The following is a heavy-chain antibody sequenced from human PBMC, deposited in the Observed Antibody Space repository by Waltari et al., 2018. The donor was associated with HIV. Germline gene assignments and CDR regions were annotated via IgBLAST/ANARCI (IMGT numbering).Heavy chain of an antibody. CDR1: GGTFSSYA. CDR3: ARAAMLHYGLDV. CDR2: IIPILNLA. J-gene: IGHJ6*02. Sequence: QVQLEQSGAEVKKPGSSVKVSCTVSGGTFSSYAINWVRQAPGQWLEWMGRIIPILNLADYAQNFQGRVTFTADKSTNIAYMELSSLRSDDTAVFYCARAAMLHYGLDVWGQGTTVTVSS. D-gene: IGHD5-18*01. V-gene: IGHV1-69*04.